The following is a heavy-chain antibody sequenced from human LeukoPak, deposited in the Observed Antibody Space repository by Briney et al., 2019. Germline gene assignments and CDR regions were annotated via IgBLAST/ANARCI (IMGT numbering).Heavy chain of an antibody. J-gene: IGHJ3*02. Sequence: SVKVSCKASGGTFSSYAISWVRQAPGQGLEWMGRIIPIFGTANYAQKFQGRVTITTDESTSTAYMELSSLRSEDTAAYYCATIPGRRPRGVDDAFGIWGQGTMVTVSS. CDR2: IIPIFGTA. CDR1: GGTFSSYA. CDR3: ATIPGRRPRGVDDAFGI. D-gene: IGHD1-26*01. V-gene: IGHV1-69*05.